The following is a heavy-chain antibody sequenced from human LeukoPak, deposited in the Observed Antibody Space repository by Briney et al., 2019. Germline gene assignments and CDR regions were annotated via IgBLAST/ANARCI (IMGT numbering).Heavy chain of an antibody. CDR1: GFAVSGNY. CDR2: IYSSDNT. V-gene: IGHV3-66*02. Sequence: GGSLRLSCAASGFAVSGNYMSWVRQAPGKGLEWVSVIYSSDNTYYIDSVKGRFTISRDNSKNTLYLQMNSLRAEDTAVYYCAGRRVLDASFDYWGQGTLVTVSS. D-gene: IGHD3-16*01. CDR3: AGRRVLDASFDY. J-gene: IGHJ4*02.